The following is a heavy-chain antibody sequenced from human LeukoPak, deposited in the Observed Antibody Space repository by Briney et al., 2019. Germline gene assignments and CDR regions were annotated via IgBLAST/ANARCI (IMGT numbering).Heavy chain of an antibody. CDR3: AREGSSTYYYYYYMDV. CDR1: GFTFSGSD. Sequence: GGSLRLSCAASGFTFSGSDMVWVRQAPGKGLEWVSAISGSGRSSYYADSVKGRSTFSRDNSKNTLYLQMGSLRAEDMAVYYCAREGSSTYYYYYYMDVWGKGTTVTVSS. J-gene: IGHJ6*03. D-gene: IGHD6-6*01. V-gene: IGHV3-23*01. CDR2: ISGSGRSS.